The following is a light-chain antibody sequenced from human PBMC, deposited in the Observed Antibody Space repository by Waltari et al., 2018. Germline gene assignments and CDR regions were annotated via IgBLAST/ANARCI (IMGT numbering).Light chain of an antibody. V-gene: IGLV2-14*01. J-gene: IGLJ2*01. CDR3: SSQSGNNVVI. CDR2: EVN. Sequence: QSALTQPASVSGSPGQSITISCTGSSSDVGGDDSVSWYPDHPCQAPKVIIYEVNNRPSGVSDRFSGSKSGNTASLTISGLQAEDEANYYCSSQSGNNVVIFGGGTKLTVL. CDR1: SSDVGGDDS.